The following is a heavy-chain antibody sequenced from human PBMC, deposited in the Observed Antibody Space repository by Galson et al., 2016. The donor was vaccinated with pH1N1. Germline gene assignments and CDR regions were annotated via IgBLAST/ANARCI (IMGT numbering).Heavy chain of an antibody. CDR1: GGSISSHD. CDR3: ASLLWFGELGGYFQH. J-gene: IGHJ1*01. CDR2: IYYSGST. V-gene: IGHV4-59*11. D-gene: IGHD3-10*01. Sequence: SETLSLTCTVSGGSISSHDWSWIRRPPGKGLEWIGCIYYSGSTNYNPSVKSRVTISVDTSKNQFSLKLSSVTAADTAVYYCASLLWFGELGGYFQHWGQGTLVTVSS.